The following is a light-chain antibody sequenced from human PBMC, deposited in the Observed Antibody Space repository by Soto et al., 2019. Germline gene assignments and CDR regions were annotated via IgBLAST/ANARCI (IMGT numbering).Light chain of an antibody. V-gene: IGKV3-20*01. Sequence: EIVITQSPATLSVSPGERATLSCRASQSVSSSYLAWYQQKPGQAHRLLIYGASSRPTGIPDRFSGSESGTDFILTISRLEPEDFAVYYCQQYGSPTRTFGQGTKV. J-gene: IGKJ1*01. CDR3: QQYGSPTRT. CDR1: QSVSSSY. CDR2: GAS.